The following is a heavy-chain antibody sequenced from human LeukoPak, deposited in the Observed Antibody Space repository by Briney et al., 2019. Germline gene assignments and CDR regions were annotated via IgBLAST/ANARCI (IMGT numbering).Heavy chain of an antibody. J-gene: IGHJ6*02. D-gene: IGHD3-9*01. V-gene: IGHV3-21*01. CDR3: ARTQSPGWYYGMDV. CDR1: GFTFSSYS. Sequence: PGGSLRLSCAASGFTFSSYSMNWVRQAPGKGLGWVSSISSSSSYIYYADSVKGRFTISRDNAKNSLYLQMNSLRAEDTAVYYCARTQSPGWYYGMDVWGQGTTVTVSS. CDR2: ISSSSSYI.